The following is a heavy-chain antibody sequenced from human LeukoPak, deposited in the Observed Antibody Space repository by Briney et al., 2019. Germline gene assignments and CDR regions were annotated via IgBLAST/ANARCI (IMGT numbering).Heavy chain of an antibody. CDR3: ARKARWLGELSDPHYYYGMDV. D-gene: IGHD3-10*01. J-gene: IGHJ6*04. V-gene: IGHV3-7*03. CDR1: GFTFSSYW. Sequence: PGGSLRLSCAASGFTFSSYWMSWVRQAPGKGLEWVANIKQDGSEKYYVDSVKGRFTISRDNAKNSLYLQMNSLRAEDTAVYYCARKARWLGELSDPHYYYGMDVWGKGTTVTVSS. CDR2: IKQDGSEK.